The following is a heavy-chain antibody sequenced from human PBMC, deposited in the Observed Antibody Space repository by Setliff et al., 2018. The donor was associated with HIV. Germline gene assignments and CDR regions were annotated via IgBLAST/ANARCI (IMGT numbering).Heavy chain of an antibody. Sequence: ASVKVSCKVSGYFFRDYYIHWVRQAPGEGPEWMGLVGPEYGEIRYAAKFQGRVVISADKSSDTGYMQLSGLTSDDTANYYCGTGPDDTAMVIYNWGQGTLVTVSS. J-gene: IGHJ1*01. CDR2: VGPEYGEI. V-gene: IGHV1-69-2*01. CDR1: GYFFRDYY. D-gene: IGHD3-10*01. CDR3: GTGPDDTAMVIYN.